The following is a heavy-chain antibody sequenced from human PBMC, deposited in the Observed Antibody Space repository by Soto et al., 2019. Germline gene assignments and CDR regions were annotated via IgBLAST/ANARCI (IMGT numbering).Heavy chain of an antibody. J-gene: IGHJ4*02. D-gene: IGHD5-18*01. CDR2: INQDGSER. CDR1: GLTFRNDW. V-gene: IGHV3-7*03. CDR3: EVYGYDVSEEAY. Sequence: EMQLVESGGGLVQPGGSLRLSCAGSGLTFRNDWLSWVRQAPGKGLEWVANINQDGSERYYVDSVRGRFTISRDNVENALYLKFNRLRPEDTAVYYCEVYGYDVSEEAYWGQGTLVIVSS.